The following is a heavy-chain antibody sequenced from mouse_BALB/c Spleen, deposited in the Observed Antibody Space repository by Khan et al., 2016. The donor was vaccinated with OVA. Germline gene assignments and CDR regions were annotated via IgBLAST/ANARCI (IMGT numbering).Heavy chain of an antibody. CDR2: LFPGSVST. J-gene: IGHJ3*01. CDR1: GYTFSSYW. CDR3: ARGGYGGFAY. V-gene: IGHV1-9*01. Sequence: QVQLQQSGGDLMKPGASVKISCKATGYTFSSYWIEWVKQRPGHGLEWIGQLFPGSVSTPYHEKFKGKATFTADTSSNTAYMQLSSLTSEDSAVYYGARGGYGGFAYWGQGTLVTVSA. D-gene: IGHD2-2*01.